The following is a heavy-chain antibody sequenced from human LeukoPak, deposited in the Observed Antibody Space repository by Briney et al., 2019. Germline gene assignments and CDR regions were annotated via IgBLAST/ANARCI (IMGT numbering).Heavy chain of an antibody. D-gene: IGHD3-22*01. CDR1: GXTFSSYG. J-gene: IGHJ6*02. CDR3: AKAQTYYYDSSGYYRSYYYYGMDV. Sequence: GGSLRLSCAASGXTFSSYGVHWVRQAPGKGQEWVAVISYDGSNKYYADSVKGRFTISRDNSKNTLSLQMNSLRAEDTAVYYCAKAQTYYYDSSGYYRSYYYYGMDVWGQGTSVTVSS. V-gene: IGHV3-30*18. CDR2: ISYDGSNK.